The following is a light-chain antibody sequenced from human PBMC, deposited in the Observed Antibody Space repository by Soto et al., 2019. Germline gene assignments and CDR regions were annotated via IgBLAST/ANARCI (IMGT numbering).Light chain of an antibody. CDR2: DVS. CDR3: CSFSKCSGLRGV. Sequence: QSALTQPASVSGSPGQSITISCTGTSTDVGGDNYVSWYQQYPGKAPKLIIYDVSSRPSGVSDRFSGSKSGNTASLTISGRQAEEEADYYCCSFSKCSGLRGVFGAGPK. J-gene: IGLJ1*01. CDR1: STDVGGDNY. V-gene: IGLV2-14*03.